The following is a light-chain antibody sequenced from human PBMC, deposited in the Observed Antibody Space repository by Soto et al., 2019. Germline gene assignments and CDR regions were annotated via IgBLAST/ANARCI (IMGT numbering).Light chain of an antibody. CDR2: GAS. J-gene: IGKJ4*01. CDR1: QSVSSSF. V-gene: IGKV3D-20*02. Sequence: EIVLTQSPGTLSLSPGERATLSCRASQSVSSSFLAWYQQRPGQAPRLLIYGASTRATGIPDRFSGSGSGTDFTLSISRLEPEDFAVYHCQQRSNWPPVTFGGGTKVEIK. CDR3: QQRSNWPPVT.